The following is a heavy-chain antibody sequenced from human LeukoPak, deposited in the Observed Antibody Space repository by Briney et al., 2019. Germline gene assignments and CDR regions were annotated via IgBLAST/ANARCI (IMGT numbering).Heavy chain of an antibody. V-gene: IGHV1-2*02. Sequence: ASVKVSCKASGYTFTGYYMHWVRKAPGQGLEWMGWINPNSGGTNYAQKFQGRVTMTRDTSISTAYMELSRLRSDDTAVYYCARLTYYYGSGNVSWGQGTLVTVSS. D-gene: IGHD3-10*01. J-gene: IGHJ4*02. CDR1: GYTFTGYY. CDR2: INPNSGGT. CDR3: ARLTYYYGSGNVS.